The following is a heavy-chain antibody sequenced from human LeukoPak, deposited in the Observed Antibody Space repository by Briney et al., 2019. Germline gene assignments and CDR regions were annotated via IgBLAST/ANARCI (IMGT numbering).Heavy chain of an antibody. CDR3: ARHRGRYYDSGSYYYFDY. Sequence: PSETMSLTCTVSGGSISSSGYYWGWIRQPPGKGLEWVGSVYYTGSTFYNPSLKSRVTTSVDTSKNHFSLNQSSVTAADTAVYYCARHRGRYYDSGSYYYFDYWGQGTLVTVPP. V-gene: IGHV4-39*02. J-gene: IGHJ4*02. CDR1: GGSISSSGYY. D-gene: IGHD3-10*01. CDR2: VYYTGST.